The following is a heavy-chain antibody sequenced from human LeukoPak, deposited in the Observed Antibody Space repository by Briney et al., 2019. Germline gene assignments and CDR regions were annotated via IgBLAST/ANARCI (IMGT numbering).Heavy chain of an antibody. CDR1: GFTFSSYA. J-gene: IGHJ5*02. CDR3: AKAEYSSSSFVNWFDP. D-gene: IGHD6-6*01. Sequence: GGSLRLSCAASGFTFSSYAMSWVRQAPGKGLEWVSAISGSGGSTYYADSVKGRFTISRDNSKNTLYLQMNSLRAEDTAVYYCAKAEYSSSSFVNWFDPWGQGTLVTVSS. V-gene: IGHV3-23*01. CDR2: ISGSGGST.